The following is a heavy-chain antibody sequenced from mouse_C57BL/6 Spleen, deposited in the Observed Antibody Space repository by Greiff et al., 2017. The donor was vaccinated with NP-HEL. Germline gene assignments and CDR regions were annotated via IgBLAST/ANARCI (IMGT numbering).Heavy chain of an antibody. D-gene: IGHD4-1*01. Sequence: VQLQQPGAELVKPGASVKLSCKASGYTFTSYWMHWVKQRPGQGLEWIGMIHPNSGSTNYNEKFKSKATLTVDKSSSTAYMQLSSLTSEDSAVYCCASLNWDVAYWGQVALVTVSA. J-gene: IGHJ3*01. V-gene: IGHV1-64*01. CDR2: IHPNSGST. CDR1: GYTFTSYW. CDR3: ASLNWDVAY.